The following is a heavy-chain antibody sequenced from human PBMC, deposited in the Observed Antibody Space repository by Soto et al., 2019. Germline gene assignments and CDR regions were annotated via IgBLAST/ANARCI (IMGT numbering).Heavy chain of an antibody. CDR1: GFTFSDYY. CDR2: ISSSGSVI. CDR3: AGRGRYCSGTNCYVGY. V-gene: IGHV3-11*01. D-gene: IGHD2-2*01. J-gene: IGHJ4*02. Sequence: PGGSLRLSCAASGFTFSDYYMTWIRQAPGKGLEWVSYISSSGSVIYYADSVKGWFTISRDNAKNSLFLQMNSLRAEDTAVYYCAGRGRYCSGTNCYVGYWGQGTLVTVSS.